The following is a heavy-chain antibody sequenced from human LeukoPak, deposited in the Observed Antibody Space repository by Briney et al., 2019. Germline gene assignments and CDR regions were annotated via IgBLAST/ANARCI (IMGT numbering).Heavy chain of an antibody. J-gene: IGHJ4*02. CDR2: IYYSGST. V-gene: IGHV4-39*07. D-gene: IGHD3-3*01. Sequence: SETLSLTCTVSGGSISSSSYYWGWIRQPPGKGLEWIGSIYYSGSTYYNPSLKSRVTISVDTPKNQFSLKLSSVTAADTAVYYCARSTIFGVFDYWGQGTLVTVSS. CDR1: GGSISSSSYY. CDR3: ARSTIFGVFDY.